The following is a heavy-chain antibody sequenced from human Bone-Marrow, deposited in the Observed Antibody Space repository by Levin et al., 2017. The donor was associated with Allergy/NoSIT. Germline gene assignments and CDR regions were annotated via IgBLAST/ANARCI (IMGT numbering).Heavy chain of an antibody. V-gene: IGHV3-23*01. D-gene: IGHD3-16*02. CDR1: VFSXXSXA. J-gene: IGHJ4*02. CDR2: ISGNSRTI. Sequence: ASVKVSCVVSVFSXXSXAXIXXXXXXXXGLEWISIISGNSRTIYYADSVRGRFTISRDNSKNTLYLQMNSLSAQDTALYYCVSYRDGPYIHIAYWGQGTLVTVSS. CDR3: VSYRDGPYIHIAY.